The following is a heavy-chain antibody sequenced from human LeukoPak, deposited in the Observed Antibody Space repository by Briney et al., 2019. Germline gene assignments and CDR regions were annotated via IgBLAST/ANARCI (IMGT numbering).Heavy chain of an antibody. Sequence: PSETLSLTCSVSGGSINSYYWSWIRQPAGKGLEWIGRIYSSGSTNYHPSLKSRVTMSVDTSKNQFSLKLSSVTAADTAVYYCARYGSTVFDIWGRGAMVTVSS. CDR1: GGSINSYY. V-gene: IGHV4-4*07. CDR2: IYSSGST. J-gene: IGHJ3*02. CDR3: ARYGSTVFDI. D-gene: IGHD2-2*03.